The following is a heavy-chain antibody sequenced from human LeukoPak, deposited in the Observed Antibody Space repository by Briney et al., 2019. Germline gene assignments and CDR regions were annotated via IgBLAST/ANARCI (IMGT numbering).Heavy chain of an antibody. J-gene: IGHJ4*02. D-gene: IGHD6-19*01. CDR2: INPNSGGT. Sequence: ASVKVSCKASGYTFIGYYMHWVRQAPVQGLEWMGWINPNSGGTNYAQKFQGRVTMTRDTSISTAYMELSRLRSDDTAVYYCALRKKAGNFDYWGQGTLVTVSS. CDR3: ALRKKAGNFDY. CDR1: GYTFIGYY. V-gene: IGHV1-2*02.